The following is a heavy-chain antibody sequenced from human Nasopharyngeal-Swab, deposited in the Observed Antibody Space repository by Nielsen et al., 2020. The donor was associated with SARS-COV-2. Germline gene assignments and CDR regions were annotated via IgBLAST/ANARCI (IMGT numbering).Heavy chain of an antibody. CDR2: INHSGST. CDR1: GGSFSGYY. Sequence: SETLSLTCAVYGGSFSGYYWSWIRQPPGKGLEWIGEINHSGSTNYNPSLKSRVTISVDTSKNQFSLKLSSVTAADTAVYYCARGKTTMVRGVIISNYYYYMDVWDKGTTVTVSS. CDR3: ARGKTTMVRGVIISNYYYYMDV. D-gene: IGHD3-10*01. J-gene: IGHJ6*03. V-gene: IGHV4-34*01.